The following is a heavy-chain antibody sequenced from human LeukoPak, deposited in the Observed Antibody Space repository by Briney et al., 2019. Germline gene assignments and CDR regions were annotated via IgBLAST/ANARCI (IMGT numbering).Heavy chain of an antibody. Sequence: ASVKVSCKASGYTFTSYGISWVRQAPGQGLEWMGWINPNSGGTNYAQKFQGRVTMTRDTSISTAYMELSRLRSDDTAVYYCARAQPYYDFWSGRYYYYMDVWGKGTTVTVSS. D-gene: IGHD3-3*01. V-gene: IGHV1-2*02. CDR3: ARAQPYYDFWSGRYYYYMDV. J-gene: IGHJ6*03. CDR2: INPNSGGT. CDR1: GYTFTSYG.